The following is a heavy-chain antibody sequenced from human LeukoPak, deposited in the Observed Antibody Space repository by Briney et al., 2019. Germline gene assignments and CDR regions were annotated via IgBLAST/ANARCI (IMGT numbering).Heavy chain of an antibody. CDR2: MYHSGDT. CDR3: ARSKAHLSTSWYGTWFDP. CDR1: GYSVSGGYY. Sequence: NPSETLSLTCTVSGYSVSGGYYWGWIRQPPGKGLEWIGSMYHSGDTYYNPSLKSRVTISVDTSKNQLSLKLSSVTAADTAVYYCARSKAHLSTSWYGTWFDPWGQGTLVTVSS. J-gene: IGHJ5*02. D-gene: IGHD2-2*01. V-gene: IGHV4-38-2*02.